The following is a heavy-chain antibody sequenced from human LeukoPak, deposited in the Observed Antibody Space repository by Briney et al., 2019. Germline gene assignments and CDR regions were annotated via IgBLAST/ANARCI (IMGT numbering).Heavy chain of an antibody. J-gene: IGHJ5*02. D-gene: IGHD3-10*01. V-gene: IGHV1-8*01. CDR1: GYTFTSYD. Sequence: ASVKVSCKASGYTFTSYDINWVRQATGQGLEWMGWTNPNSGNTGYAQKFQGRVTMTRNTSISTAYMELSNLRSEDTAVYYCARGGPAVVRGVIITPWGQGTLVAVSS. CDR2: TNPNSGNT. CDR3: ARGGPAVVRGVIITP.